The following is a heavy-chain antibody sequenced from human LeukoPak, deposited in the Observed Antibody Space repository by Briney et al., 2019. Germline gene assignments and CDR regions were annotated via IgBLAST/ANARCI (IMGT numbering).Heavy chain of an antibody. CDR2: IIPIFGTA. D-gene: IGHD2-2*01. V-gene: IGHV1-69*13. Sequence: SVRVSCKASGGTFSSYAINWVRQAPGQGLEWMGGIIPIFGTANYAQKFQDRVTITADESTSTAYMELSSLRSEDTAIYYCASRLYCSNTRCRNFPFAYWGQGTLVTVSS. CDR1: GGTFSSYA. J-gene: IGHJ4*02. CDR3: ASRLYCSNTRCRNFPFAY.